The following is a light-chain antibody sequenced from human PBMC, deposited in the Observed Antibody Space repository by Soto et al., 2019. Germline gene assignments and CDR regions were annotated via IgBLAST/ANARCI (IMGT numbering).Light chain of an antibody. V-gene: IGKV3-20*01. Sequence: PGERATLSCGASQSVGSTNLAWYQQKPGQAPRLLIYGTSSRPIGILDRFSGSGSGTDFTLTISRLEPEDFAVYYCQQYDNSRWTFGQGTKVDIK. CDR3: QQYDNSRWT. CDR1: QSVGSTN. CDR2: GTS. J-gene: IGKJ1*01.